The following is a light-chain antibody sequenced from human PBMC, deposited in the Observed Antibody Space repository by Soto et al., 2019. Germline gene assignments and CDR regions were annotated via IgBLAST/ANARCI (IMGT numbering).Light chain of an antibody. J-gene: IGKJ2*01. CDR1: QSLAYIDGNTY. Sequence: EVVMTQSPLSLPVTLGQPASISCRSSQSLAYIDGNTYLTWFHQRPGQSPRRLIYYVSNRDSGVDDRLSGSGLACLFTLEVCMGLAVDALLYYCMISITWTPYTFFKRLKLQIE. V-gene: IGKV2-30*01. CDR2: YVS. CDR3: MISITWTPYT.